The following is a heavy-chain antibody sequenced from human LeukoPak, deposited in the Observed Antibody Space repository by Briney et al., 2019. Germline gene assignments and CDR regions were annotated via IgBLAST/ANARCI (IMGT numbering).Heavy chain of an antibody. CDR2: IWYDRSNK. CDR3: ARDERDCSSTSCYDWYFDL. J-gene: IGHJ2*01. V-gene: IGHV3-33*01. CDR1: GFTFSSYG. D-gene: IGHD2-2*01. Sequence: GRSLRLSCAASGFTFSSYGMHWVRQAPGKGLEWVAVIWYDRSNKYYADSVKGRFTISRDNSKNTLYLQMNSLRAEDTAVYYCARDERDCSSTSCYDWYFDLWGRGTLVTVSS.